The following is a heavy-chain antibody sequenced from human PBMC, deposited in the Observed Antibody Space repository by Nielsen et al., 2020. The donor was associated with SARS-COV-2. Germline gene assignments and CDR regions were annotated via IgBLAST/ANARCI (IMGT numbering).Heavy chain of an antibody. Sequence: SVKVSCKASGGTLSTYPIGWVRQAPAQGLEWMGGIIPIFGSVNYAKKFQGRLTMTTDTSSNTAFMELRGLTLDDTALYFCARAGARAGTQLQIWGQGTLVIVSS. CDR3: ARAGARAGTQLQI. CDR2: IIPIFGSV. D-gene: IGHD6-19*01. CDR1: GGTLSTYP. V-gene: IGHV1-69*05. J-gene: IGHJ4*02.